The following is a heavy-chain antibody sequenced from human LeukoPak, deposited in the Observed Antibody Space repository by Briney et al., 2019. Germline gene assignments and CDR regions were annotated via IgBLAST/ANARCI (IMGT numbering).Heavy chain of an antibody. CDR2: ISSSSSYI. D-gene: IGHD3-3*01. CDR1: GFTFSSYS. V-gene: IGHV3-21*01. CDR3: ARDWSGYVDY. J-gene: IGHJ4*02. Sequence: PGGSLRLSCAASGFTFSSYSMNWVRQAPGKGLEWVSSISSSSSYIYYADSVMGRFTISRDNAKNSLYLQMNSLRAEDTAVYYCARDWSGYVDYWGQGTLVTVSS.